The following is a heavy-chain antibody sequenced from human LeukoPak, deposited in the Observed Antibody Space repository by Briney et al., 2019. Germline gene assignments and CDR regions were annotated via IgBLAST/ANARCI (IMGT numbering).Heavy chain of an antibody. D-gene: IGHD3-22*01. CDR2: IYYSGST. J-gene: IGHJ3*02. Sequence: WVRQPPGKGLEWIGYIYYSGSTYYNPSLKSRVTISPDTSKNQFSLKLSSVTAADTAVYYCARVYHYYDSSGYFYLDAFDIWGQGTMVTVSS. CDR3: ARVYHYYDSSGYFYLDAFDI. V-gene: IGHV4-30-4*08.